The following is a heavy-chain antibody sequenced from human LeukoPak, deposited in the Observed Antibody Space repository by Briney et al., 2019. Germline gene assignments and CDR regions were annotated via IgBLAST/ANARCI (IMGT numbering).Heavy chain of an antibody. CDR3: ARGYCSGGSCLYVGY. J-gene: IGHJ4*02. D-gene: IGHD2-15*01. V-gene: IGHV3-11*06. CDR1: GITFRDYY. CDR2: ISSSSSYI. Sequence: KTGGSLRLSCAASGITFRDYYMTWIRQAPGKGLEWVSSISSSSSYIYYADSVKGRFTISRDNAKNSLYLQMNSLRAEDTAVYYCARGYCSGGSCLYVGYWGQGTLVTVSS.